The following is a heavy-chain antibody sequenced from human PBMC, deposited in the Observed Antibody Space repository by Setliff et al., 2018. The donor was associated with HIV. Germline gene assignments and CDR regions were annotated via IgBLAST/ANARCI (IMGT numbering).Heavy chain of an antibody. CDR2: VFYTGST. Sequence: SETLSLTCTVSGGSIRGCYWSWLRQPPGKGLEWIGYVFYTGSTTYSPSLKSRLTISVDTSQHQFSLKLTSVTAADTAVYYCARQVPIPGVAVTPIDFWGQGILVTVSS. D-gene: IGHD3-22*01. J-gene: IGHJ4*02. CDR3: ARQVPIPGVAVTPIDF. CDR1: GGSIRGCY. V-gene: IGHV4-59*08.